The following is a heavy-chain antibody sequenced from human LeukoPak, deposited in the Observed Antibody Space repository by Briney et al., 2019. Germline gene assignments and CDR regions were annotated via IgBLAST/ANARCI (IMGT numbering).Heavy chain of an antibody. CDR3: ARGLPELDY. CDR1: GFTFSS. Sequence: PGGSLRLSCAASGFTFSSMHWVRQAPGKGLEWVAFIRYDGSNKYYADSVKGRFTISRDNSKNTLYLQMNSLRAEDTAVYYCARGLPELDYWGQGTLVTVSS. CDR2: IRYDGSNK. D-gene: IGHD5-18*01. J-gene: IGHJ4*02. V-gene: IGHV3-30*02.